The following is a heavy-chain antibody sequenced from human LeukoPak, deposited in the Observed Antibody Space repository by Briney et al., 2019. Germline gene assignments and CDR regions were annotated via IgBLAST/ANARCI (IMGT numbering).Heavy chain of an antibody. CDR1: GGSFSGYY. V-gene: IGHV4-34*01. D-gene: IGHD2-15*01. Sequence: PAETLSLTCAVYGGSFSGYYWSWIRQPPGKGLEWIGEINHSGSTNYNPSLKSRVTISVDTSKTQFSLKLSSVTAEDTAVYYCARKVVKGLGAFDIWGQGTMVTVSS. CDR3: ARKVVKGLGAFDI. J-gene: IGHJ3*02. CDR2: INHSGST.